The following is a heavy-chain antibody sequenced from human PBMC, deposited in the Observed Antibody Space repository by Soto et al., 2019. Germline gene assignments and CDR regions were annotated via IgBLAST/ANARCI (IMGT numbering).Heavy chain of an antibody. V-gene: IGHV3-30*18. CDR1: GFTFSSYG. CDR2: ISYDGSNK. CDR3: AKVGGVGYYDSSGSYYFDY. J-gene: IGHJ4*02. D-gene: IGHD3-22*01. Sequence: QVQLVESGGGVVQPGRSLRLSCAASGFTFSSYGMHWVRQAPGKGLEWVAVISYDGSNKYYADSVKGRFTISRDNSKNTLDLQMNSLRAEDTAVYYCAKVGGVGYYDSSGSYYFDYWGQGTLVTVSS.